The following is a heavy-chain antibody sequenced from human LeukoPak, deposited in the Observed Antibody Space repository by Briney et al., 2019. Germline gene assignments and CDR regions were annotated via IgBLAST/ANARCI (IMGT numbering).Heavy chain of an antibody. CDR3: ARVDPGEGLVTFDY. Sequence: IYYSGSTYYNPSLKSRVTISVDTSKNQFSLKLSSVTAADTAVYYCARVDPGEGLVTFDYWGQGTLVTVSS. CDR2: IYYSGST. D-gene: IGHD3/OR15-3a*01. J-gene: IGHJ4*02. V-gene: IGHV4-30-4*01.